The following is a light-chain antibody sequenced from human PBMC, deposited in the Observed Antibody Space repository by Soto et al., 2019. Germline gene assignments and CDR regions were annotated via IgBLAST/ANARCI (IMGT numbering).Light chain of an antibody. CDR2: GAF. V-gene: IGKV3-15*01. CDR3: QQRSNWPLLT. J-gene: IGKJ4*01. Sequence: ERVMTQSPATLSVSPGERATLSCRASQSVSSNLAWYQQKPGQAPRLLIHGAFTRATGIPARFSGSGSGSEFTLTISSLQSEDFAVYYCQQRSNWPLLTFGGGTKVEIK. CDR1: QSVSSN.